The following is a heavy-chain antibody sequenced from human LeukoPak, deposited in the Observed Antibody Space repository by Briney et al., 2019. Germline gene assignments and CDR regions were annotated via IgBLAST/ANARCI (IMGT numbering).Heavy chain of an antibody. D-gene: IGHD1-1*01. J-gene: IGHJ3*02. Sequence: PSETLSLTCAVYGGSFSGYYWSWIRQPPGKGLEWIGEINHSGSTNYNPSLKSRATISVDTSKNQFSLKLSSVTAADTAVYYCAPEQTSKLDAFDIWGQGTMVTVSS. V-gene: IGHV4-34*01. CDR3: APEQTSKLDAFDI. CDR1: GGSFSGYY. CDR2: INHSGST.